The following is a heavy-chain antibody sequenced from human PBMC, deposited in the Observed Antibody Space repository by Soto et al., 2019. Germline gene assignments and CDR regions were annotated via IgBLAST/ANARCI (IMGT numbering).Heavy chain of an antibody. D-gene: IGHD3-3*01. CDR1: GGTFSSYA. J-gene: IGHJ4*02. V-gene: IGHV1-69*13. CDR2: TIPIFGTA. CDR3: ASPGVTNLKIWSGYYNY. Sequence: SVKVSCKASGGTFSSYAISWVRQAPGQGLEWMGGTIPIFGTANYAQKFQGRVTITADESTSTAYMELSSLRSEDTAVYYCASPGVTNLKIWSGYYNYWGQGTLVTVSS.